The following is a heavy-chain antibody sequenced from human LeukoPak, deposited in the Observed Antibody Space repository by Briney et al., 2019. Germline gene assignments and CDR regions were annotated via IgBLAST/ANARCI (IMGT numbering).Heavy chain of an antibody. CDR1: GGSISSGGYY. CDR3: AGYSSSWFNFDY. V-gene: IGHV4-31*03. D-gene: IGHD6-13*01. CDR2: IYYSGGT. Sequence: SETLSLTCTVSGGSISSGGYYWSWIRQHPGKGLEWIGYIYYSGGTYYNPPLKSRVTISVDTSKNQFSLKLSSVTAADTAVYYCAGYSSSWFNFDYWGQGTLVTVSS. J-gene: IGHJ4*02.